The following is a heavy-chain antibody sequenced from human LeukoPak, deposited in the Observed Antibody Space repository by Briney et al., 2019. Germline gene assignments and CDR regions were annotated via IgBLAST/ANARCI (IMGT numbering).Heavy chain of an antibody. J-gene: IGHJ3*02. CDR3: ARYQGGTMFDI. CDR1: GVSISSTTHY. CDR2: INYSGGS. D-gene: IGHD3-10*01. V-gene: IGHV4-39*01. Sequence: SETLSLTCSVSGVSISSTTHYWGWIRQPPGKGLEWIGSINYSGGSSYNPSLKSRLTISRDTTKNQFSLKLSSVTAADTAVYYCARYQGGTMFDIWGQGQRSPSLQ.